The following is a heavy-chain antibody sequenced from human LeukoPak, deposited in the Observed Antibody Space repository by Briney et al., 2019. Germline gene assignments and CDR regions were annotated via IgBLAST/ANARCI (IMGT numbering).Heavy chain of an antibody. Sequence: GGSLRLSCAASGFTFSSYSMSWVRQAPGKGLEWVSHISTSSGTIYYADSVKGRFTTSRDNAKNSLYLQMNSLRDEDTAVYYCARVLRGAFDIWGQGTMVTVSS. CDR3: ARVLRGAFDI. CDR2: ISTSSGTI. CDR1: GFTFSSYS. J-gene: IGHJ3*02. D-gene: IGHD3-10*01. V-gene: IGHV3-48*02.